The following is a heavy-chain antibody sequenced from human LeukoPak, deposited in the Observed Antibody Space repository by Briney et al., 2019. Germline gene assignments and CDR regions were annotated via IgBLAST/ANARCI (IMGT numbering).Heavy chain of an antibody. D-gene: IGHD3-10*01. J-gene: IGHJ4*02. Sequence: GGSLRLSCAASGFTFSSYGMHWVRQAPGKGLEWVAVISYDGSNKYYADSVKGRFTISIDNSKNTLYLQMNSLRAEDTAVYYCATGSMVRGVDYEYWGQGTLVTVSS. CDR1: GFTFSSYG. CDR3: ATGSMVRGVDYEY. V-gene: IGHV3-30*03. CDR2: ISYDGSNK.